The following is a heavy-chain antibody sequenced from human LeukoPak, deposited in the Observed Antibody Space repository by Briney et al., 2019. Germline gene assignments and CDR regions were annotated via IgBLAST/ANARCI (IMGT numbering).Heavy chain of an antibody. J-gene: IGHJ4*02. Sequence: SGTLSLTCAVSGGSISSSNWWSWVRHPPGKGLEWIGEIYHVGSTYYNPSLKSRVTMSVDKSNNQFSLKLTSVTAADTAVYYCARQGDYGGNSFFDYWGQGTLVTVSS. CDR1: GGSISSSNW. D-gene: IGHD4-23*01. CDR2: IYHVGST. V-gene: IGHV4-4*02. CDR3: ARQGDYGGNSFFDY.